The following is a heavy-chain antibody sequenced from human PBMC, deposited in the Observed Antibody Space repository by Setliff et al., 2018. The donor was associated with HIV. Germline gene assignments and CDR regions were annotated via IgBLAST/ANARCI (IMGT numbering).Heavy chain of an antibody. CDR2: IYTSGST. J-gene: IGHJ5*02. D-gene: IGHD3-22*01. Sequence: PSETLSLTCTVSGDSVSGYYWSWIRQPAGKGLEWIGHIYTSGSTNYNPSLKSRVTISVDTSKNQSSLKLSSVTAADTAVYYCARRAYTYYYDSSGYSNWFDPWGQGTLVTVSS. V-gene: IGHV4-4*07. CDR1: GDSVSGYY. CDR3: ARRAYTYYYDSSGYSNWFDP.